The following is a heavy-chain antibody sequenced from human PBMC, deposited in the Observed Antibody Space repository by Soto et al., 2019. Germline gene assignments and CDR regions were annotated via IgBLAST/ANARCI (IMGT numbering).Heavy chain of an antibody. Sequence: PGGSLRLSCAASGFTFSSYAMSWVRQAPGKGLEWVSAISGSGGSTYYADSVKGRFTISRDNSKNTLYLQMNSLRAEDTAVYYCAKEDGDIVATITGLFDYWGQGTLVTVS. V-gene: IGHV3-23*01. CDR1: GFTFSSYA. J-gene: IGHJ4*02. CDR2: ISGSGGST. CDR3: AKEDGDIVATITGLFDY. D-gene: IGHD5-12*01.